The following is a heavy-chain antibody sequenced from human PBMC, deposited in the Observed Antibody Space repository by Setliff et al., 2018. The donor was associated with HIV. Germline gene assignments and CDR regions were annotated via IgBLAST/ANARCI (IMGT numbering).Heavy chain of an antibody. V-gene: IGHV4-59*01. CDR3: ARVNALIRAPFDY. J-gene: IGHJ4*02. CDR1: GGSITGYY. CDR2: IFYSGTT. Sequence: SETLSLTCTVSGGSITGYYWSWVRQPPGKGLEWIGYIFYSGTTNYSPSLNSRATISVDTSKNSFPLRLSSVTAADTAVYYCARVNALIRAPFDYWGKGALVTVSS.